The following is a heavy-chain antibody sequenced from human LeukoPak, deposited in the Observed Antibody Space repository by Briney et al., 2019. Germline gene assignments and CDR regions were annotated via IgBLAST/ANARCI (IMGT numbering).Heavy chain of an antibody. CDR1: RFTFSSYA. CDR3: AKVSSGSWRYSLLV. CDR2: LGTIGGTT. D-gene: IGHD3-22*01. V-gene: IGHV3-23*01. Sequence: PGGSLRLSCAASRFTFSSYAMSWGRQAPGKGLEWVSTLGTIGGTTYYADSVKGRFTISRDNSKNTLYLQMNSLRVEDTAVYYWAKVSSGSWRYSLLVSGQGTTVTVSS. J-gene: IGHJ6*01.